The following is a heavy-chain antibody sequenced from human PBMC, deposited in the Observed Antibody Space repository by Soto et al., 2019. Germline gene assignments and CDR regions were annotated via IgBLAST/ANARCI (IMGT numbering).Heavy chain of an antibody. Sequence: SETLSLTCAVYGASLSDNYCNWLRQPPGKGLEWIGEINHSGNTNYNPSLRSRVTISIDTSKNQFSLKLSSVTAADTAVYYCARLWGGANHYYYYGMDVWGQGTTVTVSS. CDR1: GASLSDNY. J-gene: IGHJ6*02. V-gene: IGHV4-34*01. CDR3: ARLWGGANHYYYYGMDV. D-gene: IGHD3-3*01. CDR2: INHSGNT.